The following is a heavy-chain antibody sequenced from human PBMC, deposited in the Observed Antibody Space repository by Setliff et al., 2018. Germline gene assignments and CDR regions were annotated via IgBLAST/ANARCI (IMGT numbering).Heavy chain of an antibody. D-gene: IGHD3-9*01. CDR1: GDSITTRTYS. J-gene: IGHJ4*02. CDR3: VSGTGFAKEPFDY. Sequence: PSETLSLTCSVSGDSITTRTYSWGWVRQPPGKGLEWIGKVDFRGTTYYNLSLKSRVSMSVDTTKNHFSLSLTSVTAADTSLYYCVSGTGFAKEPFDYWGQGILVTVSS. V-gene: IGHV4-39*02. CDR2: VDFRGTT.